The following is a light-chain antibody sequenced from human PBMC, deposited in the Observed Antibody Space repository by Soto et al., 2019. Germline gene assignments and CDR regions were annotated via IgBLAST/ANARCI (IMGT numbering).Light chain of an antibody. CDR3: MQALQTHYS. V-gene: IGKV2-28*01. Sequence: DIVMTQSPLSLPVTPGEPASISCRSSQSLLHSNGYTYLDWYLQKPGQSPQLLIYLGSIRASGVPDRFSGCGSGTDFTLKISRVEAEDVGVYYCMQALQTHYSFGQGTKLEIK. CDR1: QSLLHSNGYTY. CDR2: LGS. J-gene: IGKJ2*01.